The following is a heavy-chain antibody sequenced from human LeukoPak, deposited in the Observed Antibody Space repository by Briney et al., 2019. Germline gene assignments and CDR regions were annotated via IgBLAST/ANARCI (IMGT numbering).Heavy chain of an antibody. V-gene: IGHV3-48*04. J-gene: IGHJ4*02. CDR1: GFTFSSYW. D-gene: IGHD4-23*01. CDR3: AKDSGRTVVTGENY. Sequence: GGSLRLSCAASGFTFSSYWMSWVRQAPGKGLEWVSYITSGSSTIYYPDSVKGRFTISRDNAKNSLYLQMNSLRAEDTAVYYCAKDSGRTVVTGENYWGQGTLVTVSS. CDR2: ITSGSSTI.